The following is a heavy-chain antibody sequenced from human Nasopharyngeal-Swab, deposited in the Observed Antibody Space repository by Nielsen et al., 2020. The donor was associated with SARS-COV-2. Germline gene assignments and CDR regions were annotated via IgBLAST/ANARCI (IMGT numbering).Heavy chain of an antibody. CDR3: AKDTSSSWYVGWFDP. J-gene: IGHJ5*02. CDR1: GFTFEDDA. V-gene: IGHV3-9*01. Sequence: GGSLRLSCAASGFTFEDDAMQWDRQAPRKSLEWVSGISWNSGSIGYADSVKGRFTISRDNAKNSLYLQMNSLRAEDTALYYCAKDTSSSWYVGWFDPWGQGTLVTVSS. D-gene: IGHD6-13*01. CDR2: ISWNSGSI.